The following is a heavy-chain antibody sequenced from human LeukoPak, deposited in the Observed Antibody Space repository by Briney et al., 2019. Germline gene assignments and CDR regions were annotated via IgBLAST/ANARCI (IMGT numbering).Heavy chain of an antibody. CDR2: INHSGST. CDR3: ARVPAQYYYDSSGHSRYFDY. CDR1: GGSFSGYY. J-gene: IGHJ4*02. Sequence: PSETLSLTCAVYGGSFSGYYWSWIRQPPGKGLEWIGEINHSGSTNYNPSLTSRVTISVDTSKNQFSLKLSSVTAADTAVYYCARVPAQYYYDSSGHSRYFDYWGQGTLVTVSS. D-gene: IGHD3-22*01. V-gene: IGHV4-34*01.